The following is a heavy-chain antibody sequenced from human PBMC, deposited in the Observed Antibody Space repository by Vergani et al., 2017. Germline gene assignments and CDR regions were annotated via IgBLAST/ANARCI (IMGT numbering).Heavy chain of an antibody. CDR3: AKDPATYFGF. CDR2: ISGSGDST. V-gene: IGHV3-23*01. Sequence: EVQLLESGGGLVQPGGSLRVSCAASGFTFSNYAMSWVRQAPGKGLEWVSSISGSGDSTYYADSVKGRFAISRDNSKNTVYLQMNSLRVEDTAIYYCAKDPATYFGFGGQGILVTVSS. J-gene: IGHJ4*01. D-gene: IGHD1-26*01. CDR1: GFTFSNYA.